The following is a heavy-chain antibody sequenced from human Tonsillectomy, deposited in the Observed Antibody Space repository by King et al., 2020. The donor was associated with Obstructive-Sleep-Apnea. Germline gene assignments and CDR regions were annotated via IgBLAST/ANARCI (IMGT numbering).Heavy chain of an antibody. Sequence: QLVQSGGGLVQPGGSLRLSCAASGFTFSSYSMKWVRQAPGKGLECISYITSSSNTIYYADSVKGRFTISRDNAKNSLYLQMNSLRAEDTAVYYCARDRRLPGTVYGDYWGQGTLVTVSS. J-gene: IGHJ4*02. V-gene: IGHV3-48*04. CDR1: GFTFSSYS. D-gene: IGHD3-9*01. CDR3: ARDRRLPGTVYGDY. CDR2: ITSSSNTI.